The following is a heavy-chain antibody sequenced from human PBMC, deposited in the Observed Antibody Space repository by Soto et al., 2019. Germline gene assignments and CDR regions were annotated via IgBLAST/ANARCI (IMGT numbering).Heavy chain of an antibody. D-gene: IGHD6-19*01. CDR1: GFTFSSYE. J-gene: IGHJ4*02. V-gene: IGHV3-48*03. CDR2: ISSSGSTI. Sequence: GGPLRLSCAASGFTFSSYEMNWVRQAPGKGLEWVSYISSSGSTIYYADSVKGRFTISRDNAKNSLYLQMNSLRAEDAAVYYCARDLSSGWYFDYWGQGTLVTVAS. CDR3: ARDLSSGWYFDY.